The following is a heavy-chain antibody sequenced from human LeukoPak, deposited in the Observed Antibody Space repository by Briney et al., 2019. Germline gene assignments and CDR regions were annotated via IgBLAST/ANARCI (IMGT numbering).Heavy chain of an antibody. Sequence: PGGSLRLSCAASGCTFSSYAMSWVRQAPGKGLEWVSAISGSGGSTYYVDSVKGRFTISRDNSKNTLYLQMNSLRAEDTAVYYCAKLSHDIVVVPAASMTWGQGTLVTVSS. CDR1: GCTFSSYA. CDR2: ISGSGGST. V-gene: IGHV3-23*01. J-gene: IGHJ5*02. D-gene: IGHD2-2*01. CDR3: AKLSHDIVVVPAASMT.